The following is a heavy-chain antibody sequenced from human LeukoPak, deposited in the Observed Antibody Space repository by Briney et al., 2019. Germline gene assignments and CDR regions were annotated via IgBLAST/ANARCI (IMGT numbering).Heavy chain of an antibody. Sequence: GGSLRLSCAASGFTFSSYEMNWVRQAPGKGLEWVSYISSSGSTIYYADSVKGRFTISRDNAKNSLYLQMNSLRAEDTAVYYCARVSCGGGTCYHSRGWFDAWGQGTLVTVSS. D-gene: IGHD2-15*01. V-gene: IGHV3-48*03. CDR2: ISSSGSTI. CDR3: ARVSCGGGTCYHSRGWFDA. J-gene: IGHJ5*02. CDR1: GFTFSSYE.